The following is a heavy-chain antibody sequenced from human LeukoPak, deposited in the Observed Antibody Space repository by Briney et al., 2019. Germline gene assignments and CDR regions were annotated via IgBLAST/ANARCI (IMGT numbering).Heavy chain of an antibody. Sequence: RGSLRLSCAASGFTFDDYAMHWVRPAPGKGLEWVSLISGDGGSTYYADSVKGGFTIYRDNRKNSLYLQMKNLRTEDTALYYIAKDGTAMASDAFVIWGQGTMVTVSS. CDR2: ISGDGGST. CDR3: AKDGTAMASDAFVI. CDR1: GFTFDDYA. D-gene: IGHD5-18*01. J-gene: IGHJ3*02. V-gene: IGHV3-43*02.